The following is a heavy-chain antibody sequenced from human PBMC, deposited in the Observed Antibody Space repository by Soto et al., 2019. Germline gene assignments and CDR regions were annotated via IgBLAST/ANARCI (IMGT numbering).Heavy chain of an antibody. CDR3: AHTVLRYFDS. CDR2: IFWDDDK. V-gene: IGHV2-5*02. CDR1: GFSLSTSGVG. J-gene: IGHJ4*02. Sequence: QITLKESGPTLLKPTQTLTLTCTFSGFSLSTSGVGVGWIRQPPGKALEWLALIFWDDDKRYIPSLRSRLTITKDTSKNQVVLTMTNLDPVDTATYYCAHTVLRYFDSWGQGTLVTVSS. D-gene: IGHD5-12*01.